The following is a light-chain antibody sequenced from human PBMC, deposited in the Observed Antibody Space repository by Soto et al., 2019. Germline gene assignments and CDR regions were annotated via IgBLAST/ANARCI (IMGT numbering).Light chain of an antibody. CDR1: QRVSSY. V-gene: IGKV3-11*01. CDR2: DAS. J-gene: IGKJ4*01. CDR3: QQRSNWPPLT. Sequence: EIGLTQAPATLCLSTWERDTLSCRASQRVSSYLAWYQQKPGQAPRLLIYDASNRATGIPARFSGSGSGTDFTLTISSLEPEDFAVYYCQQRSNWPPLTVGGGTKVEIK.